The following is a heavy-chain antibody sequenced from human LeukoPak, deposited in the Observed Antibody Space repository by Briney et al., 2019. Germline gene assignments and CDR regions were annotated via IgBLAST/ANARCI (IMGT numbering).Heavy chain of an antibody. J-gene: IGHJ6*03. D-gene: IGHD2-15*01. V-gene: IGHV4-4*02. CDR3: ARVLEGVVAATDRFYYYYYMDV. Sequence: SETLSLTCAVSGGSISSSNWWSWVRQPPGKGLEWIGEIYHSGSTYYNPSLKSRVTISVDTSKNQFSLKLSSVTAADTAVYYCARVLEGVVAATDRFYYYYYMDVWGKGTTVTVSS. CDR1: GGSISSSNW. CDR2: IYHSGST.